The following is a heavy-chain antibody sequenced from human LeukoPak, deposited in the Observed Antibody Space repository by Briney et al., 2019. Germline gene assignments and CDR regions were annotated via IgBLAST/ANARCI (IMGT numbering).Heavy chain of an antibody. V-gene: IGHV3-23*01. CDR1: GFTFSSYA. CDR3: ARFLRSMTTVTYNWFDP. D-gene: IGHD4-17*01. J-gene: IGHJ5*02. Sequence: GGSLRLSCAASGFTFSSYAMAWVRQTPGKGLEWVSTIDTSGGSTHYADSVKGRFTISRDNAKNSLYLQMNSLRAEDTAVYYCARFLRSMTTVTYNWFDPWGQGTLVTVSS. CDR2: IDTSGGST.